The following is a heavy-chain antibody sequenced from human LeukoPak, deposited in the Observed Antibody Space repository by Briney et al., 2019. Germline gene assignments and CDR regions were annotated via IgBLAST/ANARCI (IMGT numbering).Heavy chain of an antibody. CDR1: GGSISSYY. V-gene: IGHV4-59*01. CDR3: ARDNSIAAAGPVPYSWFDP. J-gene: IGHJ5*02. D-gene: IGHD6-13*01. CDR2: IYYSGST. Sequence: SETLSLTCTVSGGSISSYYWSWIRQPPGKGLEWIGYIYYSGSTNYNPSLKSRVTISVDTSKNQFSLKLSSVTAADTAVYYCARDNSIAAAGPVPYSWFDPWGQGTLVTVSS.